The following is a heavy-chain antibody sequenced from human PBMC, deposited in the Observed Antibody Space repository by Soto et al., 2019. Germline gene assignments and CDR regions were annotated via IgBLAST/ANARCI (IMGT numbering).Heavy chain of an antibody. CDR3: ARDPRDYPPSA. J-gene: IGHJ4*02. Sequence: EVQLVESGGGLVKPGGSLRLSCAASGFTFTSYTMNWVRQAPGKGLEWVSSISSSSSYIYYADSVKGRFTIPRDNANNSLYLQMTSLRAEDTAVYYCARDPRDYPPSAWGQGTLVTVSS. CDR2: ISSSSSYI. V-gene: IGHV3-21*01. D-gene: IGHD3-16*01. CDR1: GFTFTSYT.